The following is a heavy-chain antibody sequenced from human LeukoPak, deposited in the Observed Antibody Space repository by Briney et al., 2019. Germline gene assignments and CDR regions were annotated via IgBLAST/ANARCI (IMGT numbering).Heavy chain of an antibody. V-gene: IGHV1-8*03. D-gene: IGHD2-2*01. J-gene: IGHJ5*02. CDR2: MNPNSGNT. CDR1: GGTFSSYT. Sequence: ASVKVSCKASGGTFSSYTISWVRQAPGQGLEWMGWMNPNSGNTGYAQKFQGRVTITRNTSISTAYMELSSLRSEDTAVYYCARKLGYCSSTSCYYWFDPWGQGTLVTVSS. CDR3: ARKLGYCSSTSCYYWFDP.